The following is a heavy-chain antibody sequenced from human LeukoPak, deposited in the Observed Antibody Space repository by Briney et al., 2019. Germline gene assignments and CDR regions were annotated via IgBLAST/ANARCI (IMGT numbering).Heavy chain of an antibody. D-gene: IGHD2-2*01. CDR1: GGSISSYY. J-gene: IGHJ4*02. Sequence: SETLSLTCTVSGGSISSYYWSWIRQPPGKGLEWIGYIYTSGSTNYNPPLKSRVTISVDTSKNQFSLKLSSVTAADTAVYYCARMGVCSSTSCYGYYFDYWGQGTLVTVSS. CDR3: ARMGVCSSTSCYGYYFDY. CDR2: IYTSGST. V-gene: IGHV4-4*09.